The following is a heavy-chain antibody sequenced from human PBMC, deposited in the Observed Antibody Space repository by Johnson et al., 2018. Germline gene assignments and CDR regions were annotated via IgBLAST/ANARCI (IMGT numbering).Heavy chain of an antibody. J-gene: IGHJ6*02. D-gene: IGHD6-6*01. V-gene: IGHV3-33*01. CDR1: GFTFSSYG. CDR2: IWYDGNNE. Sequence: QVQLVQSGGGVVQPGRSXRLSCAASGFTFSSYGMQWVRQAPGKGLELVASIWYDGNNEYYADSVKGRFTISRDNFKNTVYLEMNSLRAEDTAVFYCARAARTQYYYYGMDVWGQGTTVTVSS. CDR3: ARAARTQYYYYGMDV.